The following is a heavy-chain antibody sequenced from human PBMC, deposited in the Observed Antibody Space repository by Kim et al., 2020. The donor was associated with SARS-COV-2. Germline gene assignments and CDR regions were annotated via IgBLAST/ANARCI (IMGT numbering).Heavy chain of an antibody. D-gene: IGHD6-13*01. J-gene: IGHJ4*02. CDR3: AKVAPKSSLILGGYFDY. Sequence: GGSLRLSCAASGFTFGDYAMHWVRQAPGKGLEWVSGISWNSGSIGYADSVKGRFTISRDNAKNSLYLQMNSLRAEDTALYYCAKVAPKSSLILGGYFDYWGQGTLVTVSS. CDR2: ISWNSGSI. V-gene: IGHV3-9*01. CDR1: GFTFGDYA.